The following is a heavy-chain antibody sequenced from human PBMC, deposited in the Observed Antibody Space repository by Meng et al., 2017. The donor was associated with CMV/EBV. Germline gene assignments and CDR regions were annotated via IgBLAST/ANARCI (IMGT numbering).Heavy chain of an antibody. V-gene: IGHV3-21*01. CDR2: ISSSSSTI. D-gene: IGHD3-16*02. J-gene: IGHJ6*02. CDR3: ARDFILSGNYYYYGMDV. CDR1: GFTFSSYS. Sequence: GESLKISCAASGFTFSSYSMNWVRQAPGKGLEWVSSISSSSSTIYYADSVKGRFTISRDNAKNSLYLQMNSLRAEDTAVYYCARDFILSGNYYYYGMDVWGQGTTVTVSS.